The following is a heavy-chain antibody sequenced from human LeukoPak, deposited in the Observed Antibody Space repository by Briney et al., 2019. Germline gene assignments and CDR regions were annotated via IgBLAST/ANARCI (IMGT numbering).Heavy chain of an antibody. Sequence: SETLSLTCAVSGYSISSGYYWGWIRPPPGKGLEWIGSIYHSGSTYYNPSLKSRLTISVDTSKNQFSLKLSSVTAADTAVYYCARLARGANRWFDPWGQGTLVTVSS. D-gene: IGHD1-26*01. J-gene: IGHJ5*02. CDR1: GYSISSGYY. V-gene: IGHV4-38-2*01. CDR3: ARLARGANRWFDP. CDR2: IYHSGST.